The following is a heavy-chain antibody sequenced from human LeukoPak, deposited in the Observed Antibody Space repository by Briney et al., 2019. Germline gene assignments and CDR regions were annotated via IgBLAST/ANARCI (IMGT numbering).Heavy chain of an antibody. CDR3: ARAPGFFDL. CDR1: GFTFDDYA. V-gene: IGHV3-9*01. Sequence: PGRSLRLSCAASGFTFDDYAMHWVRQAPGKGLEWVSGISWNSGSIGYADSVKGRFTISRDNAKNSLYLQMNSLRAEDTAVYYCARAPGFFDLWGRGTQVTVSS. J-gene: IGHJ2*01. CDR2: ISWNSGSI.